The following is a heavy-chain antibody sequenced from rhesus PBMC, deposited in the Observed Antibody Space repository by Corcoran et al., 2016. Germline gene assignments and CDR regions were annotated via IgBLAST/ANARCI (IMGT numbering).Heavy chain of an antibody. CDR2: IYGNRERT. D-gene: IGHD4-29*01. J-gene: IGHJ4*01. CDR1: GGSISAYYY. V-gene: IGHV4S9*01. CDR3: ARDPNGSSYLDY. Sequence: QVQLQESGPGLVKPSETLSLTCAVSGGSISAYYYWNWIRHPPGKGLEWIGKIYGNRERTYYNPTSKSRVTIAKDTSKNQVFRKLSSVTAADTAVYYGARDPNGSSYLDYWGQGVLVTVSS.